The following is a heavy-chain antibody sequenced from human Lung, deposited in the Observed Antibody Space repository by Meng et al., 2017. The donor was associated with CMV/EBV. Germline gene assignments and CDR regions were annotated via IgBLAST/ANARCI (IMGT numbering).Heavy chain of an antibody. CDR3: TREGRLNWLDP. V-gene: IGHV3-30*04. CDR2: ISYDGRDK. J-gene: IGHJ5*02. CDR1: EFTFNSYA. Sequence: SCADSEFTFNSYAMHWVRQAPGKGLEWVAIISYDGRDKYYAESVKGRFTISRDNSKNTLYLQMNSLRTEDTALYFCTREGRLNWLDPWGQGTLVTVSS.